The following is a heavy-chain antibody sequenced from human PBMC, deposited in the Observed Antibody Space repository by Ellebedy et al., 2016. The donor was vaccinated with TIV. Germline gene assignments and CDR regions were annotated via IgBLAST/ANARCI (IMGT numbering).Heavy chain of an antibody. J-gene: IGHJ4*02. CDR3: ARRSTDFAFDS. CDR2: ISANGGTT. V-gene: IGHV3-23*01. CDR1: ALTFSTYP. D-gene: IGHD3/OR15-3a*01. Sequence: PGGSLRLSCAASALTFSTYPMTWVRQAPGKGLEWVSIISANGGTTYYADSVKGRFTISRDTSKNTLFLQMSSLRAEDTAVYFCARRSTDFAFDSWGQGTLVTVSS.